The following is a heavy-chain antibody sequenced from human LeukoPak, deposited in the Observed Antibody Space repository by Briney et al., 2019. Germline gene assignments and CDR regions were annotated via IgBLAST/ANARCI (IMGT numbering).Heavy chain of an antibody. J-gene: IGHJ4*02. CDR3: AKVRRSVAYDY. CDR2: IESPRDI. Sequence: GGSLRLSCAASGFDVKSHDIHWVRQPIGKGLEWVSSIESPRDIYYAGSVKGRFIISREDAENSVYLQMNNLRVEDTAIYYCAKVRRSVAYDYWGRGTLVTVSS. CDR1: GFDVKSHD. V-gene: IGHV3-13*01.